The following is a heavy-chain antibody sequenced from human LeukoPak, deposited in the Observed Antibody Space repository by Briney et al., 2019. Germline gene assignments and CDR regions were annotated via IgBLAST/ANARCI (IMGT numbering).Heavy chain of an antibody. Sequence: GGSLRLSCAASGFTFSSYWMSWVRQAPGKGLEWVATIRQDGSQKYYVDSVKGRFTISRDNAKNSLYPQMNSLRAEDTAVYYCARASGSVTSEVDFDYWGQGTLVTVSS. D-gene: IGHD4-17*01. V-gene: IGHV3-7*01. CDR3: ARASGSVTSEVDFDY. CDR2: IRQDGSQK. CDR1: GFTFSSYW. J-gene: IGHJ4*02.